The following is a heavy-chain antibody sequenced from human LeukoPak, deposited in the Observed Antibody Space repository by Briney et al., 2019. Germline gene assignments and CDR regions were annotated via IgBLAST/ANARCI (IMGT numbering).Heavy chain of an antibody. D-gene: IGHD3-22*01. V-gene: IGHV4-34*01. CDR3: ARLVGLAQNYDGTGYWRN. J-gene: IGHJ4*02. CDR1: GGSFSGYY. CDR2: INHSGST. Sequence: PSETLSLTCAVYGGSFSGYYWSWIRQPPGKGLEWIGEINHSGSTNFNPSLKCRVTISVDTSKNQLSLRLSSVTAAGTAVYYCARLVGLAQNYDGTGYWRNWGQGTLVTVSS.